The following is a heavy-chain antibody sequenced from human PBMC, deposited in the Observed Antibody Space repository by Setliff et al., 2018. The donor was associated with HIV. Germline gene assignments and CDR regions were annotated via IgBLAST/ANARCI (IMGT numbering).Heavy chain of an antibody. Sequence: ASVKVSCKASGYNFTSNAISWVRQAPGQGLEWMGRISASKGNTKYTQDFQGRVTMTTDTSTSTVYMELRSLRSDDTAVYYCARDQGFWSGFTYNYYMDVWGKGTTVTVSS. CDR2: ISASKGNT. CDR1: GYNFTSNA. CDR3: ARDQGFWSGFTYNYYMDV. D-gene: IGHD3-3*01. V-gene: IGHV1-18*01. J-gene: IGHJ6*03.